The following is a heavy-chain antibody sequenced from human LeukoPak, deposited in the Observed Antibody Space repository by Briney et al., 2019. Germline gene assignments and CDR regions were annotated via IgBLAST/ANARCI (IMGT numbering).Heavy chain of an antibody. CDR1: GDSISSSNC. CDR3: ARGQAGRPPYFDY. Sequence: PSETLSLTYAVSGDSISSSNCWSWVRQPPGKGLEWIGEIYHSGSTTYNPSLRSRVTISVDKSKNLFSLKLTSVTAADTAVYYCARGQAGRPPYFDYWGQGILVTVSS. CDR2: IYHSGST. J-gene: IGHJ4*02. V-gene: IGHV4-4*02. D-gene: IGHD6-6*01.